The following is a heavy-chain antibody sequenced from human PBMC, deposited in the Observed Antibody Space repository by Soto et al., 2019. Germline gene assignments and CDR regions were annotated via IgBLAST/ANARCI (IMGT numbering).Heavy chain of an antibody. V-gene: IGHV3-48*03. J-gene: IGHJ6*02. CDR3: ARDWYGMDV. CDR1: GFTLSSYE. CDR2: ISSSGGTI. Sequence: GGSLRLSCAASGFTLSSYEMKWVRRAPGKGLEWVSYISSSGGTIYYADSVKGRFTISRDNAKNSLYLQMNSLRAEDTAVYYCARDWYGMDVWGQGTTVTVSS.